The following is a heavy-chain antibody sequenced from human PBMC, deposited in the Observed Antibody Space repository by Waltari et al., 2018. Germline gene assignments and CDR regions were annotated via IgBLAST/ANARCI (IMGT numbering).Heavy chain of an antibody. V-gene: IGHV3-49*04. CDR3: TREPTGIYGDYPSVDY. J-gene: IGHJ4*02. Sequence: EVQLVESGGGLVQPGRSLRLSCTASGFTFGDYAMSWVRQAPGKGLGWVGFIRSKAYGGTTEYAASVKGRFTISRDDSKSIAYLQMNSLKTEDTAVYYCTREPTGIYGDYPSVDYWGQGTLVTVSS. CDR1: GFTFGDYA. D-gene: IGHD4-17*01. CDR2: IRSKAYGGTT.